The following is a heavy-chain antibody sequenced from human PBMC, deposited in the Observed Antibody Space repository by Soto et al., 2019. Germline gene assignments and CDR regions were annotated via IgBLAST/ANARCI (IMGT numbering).Heavy chain of an antibody. CDR3: AYEMGYLSQLFDP. D-gene: IGHD3-16*02. J-gene: IGHJ5*02. Sequence: PSETLSLTCTVSGGFISSYTYYWGWIRQPPGKRLEWLGSIYYNGNTYYNPSLESRLTISVDTSKNQFSLKLSSVTAADTAVYYCAYEMGYLSQLFDPWGQGTLVTVSS. V-gene: IGHV4-39*01. CDR1: GGFISSYTYY. CDR2: IYYNGNT.